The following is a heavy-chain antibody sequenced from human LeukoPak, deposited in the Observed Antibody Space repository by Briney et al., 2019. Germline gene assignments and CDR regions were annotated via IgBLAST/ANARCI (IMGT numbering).Heavy chain of an antibody. CDR1: GFTFGRHW. CDR3: AREGGSSSWYLDYMDV. J-gene: IGHJ6*03. CDR2: MNQGGSET. D-gene: IGHD6-13*01. Sequence: GGSLRLSCAASGFTFGRHWMSWVRQAPGKGLEWVAHMNQGGSETTNVDSVKGRFTISRDNAKNSLYLQMNSLRAEDTAVYYCAREGGSSSWYLDYMDVWGKGTTVTVSS. V-gene: IGHV3-7*01.